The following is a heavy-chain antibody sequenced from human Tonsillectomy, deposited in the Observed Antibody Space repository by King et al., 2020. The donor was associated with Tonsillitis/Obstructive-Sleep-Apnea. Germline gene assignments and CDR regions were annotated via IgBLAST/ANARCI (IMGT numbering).Heavy chain of an antibody. J-gene: IGHJ6*03. CDR1: GDSISGYY. Sequence: VQLQESGPGLVKPSETLSLTCTVSGDSISGYYWSWVRQPPGKGLEYIGYIYYSGSTHYNPFFKSRVTISVDTSKNQVSLSVSSVTAADTAVYYCARLGRVAVPGTTYHYHYMDVWGKGTTVTVSS. V-gene: IGHV4-59*01. CDR3: ARLGRVAVPGTTYHYHYMDV. D-gene: IGHD6-19*01. CDR2: IYYSGST.